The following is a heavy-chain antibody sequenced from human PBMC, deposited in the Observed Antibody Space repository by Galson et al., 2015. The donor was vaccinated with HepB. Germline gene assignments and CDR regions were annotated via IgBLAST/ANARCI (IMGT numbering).Heavy chain of an antibody. Sequence: LSLTCAVSGGSNSSGGYSWSWIRQPPGKGLEWIGYIYHSGSTYYNPSLKSRVTISVDRSKTQFSLSLRSVTAADTAVYYCARGGGFTPRDLQYWGQGTLVTVSS. CDR3: ARGGGFTPRDLQY. D-gene: IGHD3-16*01. V-gene: IGHV4-30-2*01. CDR1: GGSNSSGGYS. CDR2: IYHSGST. J-gene: IGHJ4*02.